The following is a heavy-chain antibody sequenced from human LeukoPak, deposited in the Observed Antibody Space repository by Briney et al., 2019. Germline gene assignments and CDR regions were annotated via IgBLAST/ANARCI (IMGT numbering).Heavy chain of an antibody. CDR1: GGSISSSSYY. V-gene: IGHV4-39*07. Sequence: PSETLSLTCTVSGGSISSSSYYWGWIRQPPGKGLEWIGSIYYSGSTYYNPSLKSRVTISVDTSKNQFSLKLSSVTAADTAVHYCAKDRRPAGYYYYYYMDVWGKGTTVTVSS. CDR3: AKDRRPAGYYYYYYMDV. J-gene: IGHJ6*03. D-gene: IGHD6-13*01. CDR2: IYYSGST.